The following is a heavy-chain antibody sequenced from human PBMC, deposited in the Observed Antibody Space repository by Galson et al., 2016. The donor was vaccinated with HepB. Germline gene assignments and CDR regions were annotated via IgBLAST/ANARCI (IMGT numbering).Heavy chain of an antibody. Sequence: SLRLSCAASGFTFSNYAMSWVRQAPGEGLEWVSGISGDGGGTYYADSVKGRSTISRDNSRSTLNLQMNSLRVEDTAVYHCAKDRADGSYYFDHWGQGILVNVSS. V-gene: IGHV3-23*01. J-gene: IGHJ4*02. D-gene: IGHD5-24*01. CDR3: AKDRADGSYYFDH. CDR1: GFTFSNYA. CDR2: ISGDGGGT.